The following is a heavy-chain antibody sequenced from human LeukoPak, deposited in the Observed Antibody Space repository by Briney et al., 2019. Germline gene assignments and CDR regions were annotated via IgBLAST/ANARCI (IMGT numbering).Heavy chain of an antibody. CDR2: ISYDGSNK. Sequence: GGSPRLSCAASGFTFSSYAMHWVRQAPGKGLKWVEVISYDGSNKYYADSVKGRFTISRDNSKNTLYLQMNSLRAEDTAVYYCAREYSGYDGGPNWFDPWGQGTLVTVSS. CDR1: GFTFSSYA. V-gene: IGHV3-30-3*01. J-gene: IGHJ5*02. CDR3: AREYSGYDGGPNWFDP. D-gene: IGHD5-12*01.